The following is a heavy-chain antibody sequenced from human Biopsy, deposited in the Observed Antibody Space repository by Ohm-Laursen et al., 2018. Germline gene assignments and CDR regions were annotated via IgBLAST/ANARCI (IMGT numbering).Heavy chain of an antibody. CDR1: RGSISTYY. Sequence: SDTLSLTCTVSRGSISTYYWNWIRQTPGKGLEWIGYIHYTGHIRINPSLNSRATISVDTSKDQFSLKLSSLTAAGTAIYYCARNRVDVVKVTTIGWNFDLWGRGTLVTVS. V-gene: IGHV4-59*08. CDR2: IHYTGHI. D-gene: IGHD5-12*01. J-gene: IGHJ2*01. CDR3: ARNRVDVVKVTTIGWNFDL.